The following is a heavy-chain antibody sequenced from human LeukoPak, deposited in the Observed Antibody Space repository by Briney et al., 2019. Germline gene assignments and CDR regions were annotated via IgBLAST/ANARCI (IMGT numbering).Heavy chain of an antibody. D-gene: IGHD2-2*01. V-gene: IGHV4-39*01. Sequence: KPSETLSLTCTVSGGSISSSSYYWGWIRQPPGKGLEWIGSIYYSGSTYYNPSLKSRVTISVDTSKNQFSLKLSSVTAADTAVYYCARGPAAPYWGYWGQGTLVTVSS. CDR2: IYYSGST. J-gene: IGHJ4*02. CDR3: ARGPAAPYWGY. CDR1: GGSISSSSYY.